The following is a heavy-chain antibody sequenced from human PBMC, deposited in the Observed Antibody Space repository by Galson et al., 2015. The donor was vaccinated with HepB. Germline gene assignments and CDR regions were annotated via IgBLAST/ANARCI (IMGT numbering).Heavy chain of an antibody. D-gene: IGHD3-9*01. CDR2: IYHSGST. CDR1: GGSISSSNW. J-gene: IGHJ2*01. Sequence: SETLSLTCAVSGGSISSSNWWSWVRQPPGKGLEWIGEIYHSGSTNYNPSLKSRVTISVDKSKNQFSLKLSSVTAADTAVYYCARGDVLRYFDWLRTYWYFDLWGRGTLVTVSS. V-gene: IGHV4-4*02. CDR3: ARGDVLRYFDWLRTYWYFDL.